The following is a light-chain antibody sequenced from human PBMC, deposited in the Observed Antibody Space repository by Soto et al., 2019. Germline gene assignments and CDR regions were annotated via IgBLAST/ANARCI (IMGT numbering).Light chain of an antibody. Sequence: QSALTQPASVSGSPGQSITISCTGTSSDVGSYNLVSWYQQHPGKAPNLMIYGVSKRPSGVSDRFSGSKSGDTASLTISGLQAEDEADYYCCSYAGVNTFYVFGTGTKLTVL. CDR1: SSDVGSYNL. CDR2: GVS. CDR3: CSYAGVNTFYV. J-gene: IGLJ1*01. V-gene: IGLV2-23*02.